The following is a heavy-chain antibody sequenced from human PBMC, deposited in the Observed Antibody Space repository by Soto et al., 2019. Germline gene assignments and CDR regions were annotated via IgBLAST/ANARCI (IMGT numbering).Heavy chain of an antibody. J-gene: IGHJ4*02. V-gene: IGHV3-11*01. D-gene: IGHD3-16*01. CDR3: ARDHGGGGLTLEY. CDR1: GFIFSDYY. Sequence: QVHLEESGGGLVKPGGSLRLSCTASGFIFSDYYMSWIRQAPGKGLEWVSDISNSGRITHHADSVEGRFTISRDNAKDSLYLQMNSQRPEDSAIYHSARDHGGGGLTLEYWGQGTLVTVSS. CDR2: ISNSGRIT.